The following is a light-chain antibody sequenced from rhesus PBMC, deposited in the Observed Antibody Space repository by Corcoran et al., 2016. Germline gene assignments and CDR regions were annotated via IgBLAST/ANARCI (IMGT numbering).Light chain of an antibody. CDR3: KQYSTWPLT. CDR1: QSVSSS. Sequence: EIVLTQSPATLSLSPGERATLSCRASQSVSSSLAWYQQQPEQAPRLLIYGASGRATGLPERFSGSWSGTEFTLTIRSLEPEDFAVYYCKQYSTWPLTFGGGTKVEIK. CDR2: GAS. V-gene: IGKV3-42*03. J-gene: IGKJ4*01.